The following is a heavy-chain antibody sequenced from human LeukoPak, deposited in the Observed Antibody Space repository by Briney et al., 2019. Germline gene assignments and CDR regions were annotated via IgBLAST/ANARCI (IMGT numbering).Heavy chain of an antibody. CDR3: ARSQRGGAPNNFDY. CDR1: GFTFSSYW. V-gene: IGHV3-7*01. D-gene: IGHD3-16*01. Sequence: GGSLRLSCAASGFTFSSYWMSWVRQAPGKGLEWVANIKQDGSEKYYVDSVKGRFTISRDNAKNSLYLQMNSLRAEDTAVYYCARSQRGGAPNNFDYWGQGTLVTVSS. CDR2: IKQDGSEK. J-gene: IGHJ4*02.